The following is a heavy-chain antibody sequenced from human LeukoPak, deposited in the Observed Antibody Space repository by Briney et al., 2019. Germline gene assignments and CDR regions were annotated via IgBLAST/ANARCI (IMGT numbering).Heavy chain of an antibody. Sequence: GGSLRLSCAASGFTFSSYAMSWVRQAPGKGLEWVSAISGSGGSTYYADSVKGRFTISRDNSKNTLYLQMNSLRAEDTAVYYCAKDFNIVVVPAASNWFDPWGQGTLVTVSS. CDR3: AKDFNIVVVPAASNWFDP. D-gene: IGHD2-2*01. V-gene: IGHV3-23*01. J-gene: IGHJ5*02. CDR2: ISGSGGST. CDR1: GFTFSSYA.